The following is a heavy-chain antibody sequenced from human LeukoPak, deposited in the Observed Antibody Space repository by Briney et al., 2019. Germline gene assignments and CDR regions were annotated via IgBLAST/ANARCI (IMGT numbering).Heavy chain of an antibody. Sequence: GGSLRLSCAASGFTFSGYWMHWVRQAPGKGLVWVSRINSDGSTTNYAVSVKGRFTISRDNAKNTLYLQMNSLRAEDTAVYYCARRDWGTLNTFDIWGQGTMVTVSS. J-gene: IGHJ3*02. D-gene: IGHD3-16*01. CDR2: INSDGSTT. V-gene: IGHV3-74*01. CDR1: GFTFSGYW. CDR3: ARRDWGTLNTFDI.